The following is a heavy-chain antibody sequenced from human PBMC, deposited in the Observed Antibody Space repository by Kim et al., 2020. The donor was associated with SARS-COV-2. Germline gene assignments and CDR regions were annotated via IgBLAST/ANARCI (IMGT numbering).Heavy chain of an antibody. CDR3: AKEFSGSYCESDY. V-gene: IGHV3-23*01. J-gene: IGHJ4*02. CDR2: ISCSGGST. CDR1: GFTFSSYA. D-gene: IGHD1-26*01. Sequence: GGSLRLSCAASGFTFSSYAMNWVRQAPGKGLEWVSAISCSGGSTYYADSVKGRFTISRDNSKNTLYLQMNSLRVEDTAVYYCAKEFSGSYCESDYWGQGTLVTVSS.